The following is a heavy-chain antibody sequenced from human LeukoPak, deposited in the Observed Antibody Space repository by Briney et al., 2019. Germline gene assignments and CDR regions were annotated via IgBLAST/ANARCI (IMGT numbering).Heavy chain of an antibody. CDR1: GGSISSSSYY. J-gene: IGHJ6*02. CDR2: IYYSGST. CDR3: ARGAAPGYCYGMDV. V-gene: IGHV4-61*05. Sequence: SETLSLTCTVSGGSISSSSYYWGWIRQPPGKGLEWMGYIYYSGSTNYNPSLKSRVTISVDTSKNQFSLKLSSVTAADKAVYYCARGAAPGYCYGMDVWGRGTTVTVSS. D-gene: IGHD6-6*01.